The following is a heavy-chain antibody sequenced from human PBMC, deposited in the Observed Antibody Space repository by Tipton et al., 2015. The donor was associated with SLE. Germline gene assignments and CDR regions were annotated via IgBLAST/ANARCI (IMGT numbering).Heavy chain of an antibody. V-gene: IGHV3-21*04. J-gene: IGHJ4*02. CDR2: ISSSSSYI. CDR1: GFTFTGYC. CDR3: ARVARTWGTKYYFDY. D-gene: IGHD1/OR15-1a*01. Sequence: VQLVQSGGGLVQPGGSLRLSCAASGFTFTGYCMNWVRQAPGKGLEWVSSISSSSSYIYYADSVKGRFTISRDNAKNSLYLQMNSLRAEDTAVYYCARVARTWGTKYYFDYWGQGTLVTVSS.